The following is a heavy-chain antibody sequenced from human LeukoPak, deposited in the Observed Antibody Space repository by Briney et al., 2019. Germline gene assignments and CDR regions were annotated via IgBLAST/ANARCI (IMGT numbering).Heavy chain of an antibody. CDR2: IYYSGSA. V-gene: IGHV4-30-4*08. CDR1: GGSISSGDYY. J-gene: IGHJ4*02. CDR3: AREWLLESIDY. D-gene: IGHD3-22*01. Sequence: PSETLSLTCTVSGGSISSGDYYWSWIRQPPAKGLEWIGYIYYSGSAYYNPSLKSRVTISVDTSKNQFSLKLSSVTAADTAVYYCAREWLLESIDYWGQGTLVTVCS.